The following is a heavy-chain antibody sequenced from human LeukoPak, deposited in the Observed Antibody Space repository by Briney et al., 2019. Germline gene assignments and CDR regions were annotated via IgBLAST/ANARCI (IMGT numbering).Heavy chain of an antibody. Sequence: ASVKVSCKASGYTFTSYGISWVRQAPGQGLEWMGWINTNTGNPTYAQGFTGRFVFSLDTSVSTAYLQISSLKAEDTAVYYCAREGRGYSGYDRSIDYWGQGTLVTVSS. CDR1: GYTFTSYG. CDR3: AREGRGYSGYDRSIDY. CDR2: INTNTGNP. J-gene: IGHJ4*02. V-gene: IGHV7-4-1*02. D-gene: IGHD5-12*01.